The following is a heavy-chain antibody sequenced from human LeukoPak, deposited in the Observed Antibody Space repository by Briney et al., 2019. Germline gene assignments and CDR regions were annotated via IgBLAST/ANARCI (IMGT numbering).Heavy chain of an antibody. D-gene: IGHD6-13*01. CDR3: ARELRGPPNAGFHY. CDR2: IYTDTRT. J-gene: IGHJ4*02. V-gene: IGHV3-53*01. Sequence: GGSLRLSCAASGFTFSSYSMNWVRQAPGKGLEWVSIIYTDTRTFYAHSVKGRFTISRDNSKNTLYLQMNSLRAEDTAVYYCARELRGPPNAGFHYWGQGTLVTVSS. CDR1: GFTFSSYS.